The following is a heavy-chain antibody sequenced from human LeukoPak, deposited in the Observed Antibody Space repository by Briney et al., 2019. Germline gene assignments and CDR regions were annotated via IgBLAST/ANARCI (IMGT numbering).Heavy chain of an antibody. V-gene: IGHV1-2*02. CDR2: INPNSGGT. CDR3: ARNLWFGESSDAFDM. Sequence: ASVKVSCKASGYTFIGYYMHWVRQAPGQGLEWMGWINPNSGGTNYAQKFQGRVTMTRDTSISTAYMEMSRLRSDDTAVYYCARNLWFGESSDAFDMWGQGTMVTVSS. J-gene: IGHJ3*02. D-gene: IGHD3-10*01. CDR1: GYTFIGYY.